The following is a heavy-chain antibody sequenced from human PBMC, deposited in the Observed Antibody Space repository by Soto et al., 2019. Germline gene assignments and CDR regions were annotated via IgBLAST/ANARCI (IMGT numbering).Heavy chain of an antibody. J-gene: IGHJ3*02. D-gene: IGHD3-16*02. V-gene: IGHV4-39*01. CDR3: ARLDWESYRYTFAAFDI. Sequence: PSETLSLTCTVSGGSISSSSYYWGWLRQPPGKGLEWIGSIYYSGSTYYNPSLKSRVTISVDTSKNQFSLKLSSVTAADTAVYYCARLDWESYRYTFAAFDIWGQGTMVTV. CDR1: GGSISSSSYY. CDR2: IYYSGST.